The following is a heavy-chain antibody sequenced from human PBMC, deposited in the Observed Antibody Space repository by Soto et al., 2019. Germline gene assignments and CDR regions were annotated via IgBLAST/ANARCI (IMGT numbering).Heavy chain of an antibody. Sequence: GGSLSLSCLVTGLPFGTNDMHRLRQPPGKGLEWVSNINRDGDSRYYAGAVKGRFTISRDNSQNTMFLQMDNLGVDDTAVYYCAVDPNWELGYWGPGTWVTVSA. CDR1: GLPFGTND. J-gene: IGHJ4*02. CDR3: AVDPNWELGY. V-gene: IGHV3-23*01. CDR2: INRDGDSR. D-gene: IGHD1-26*01.